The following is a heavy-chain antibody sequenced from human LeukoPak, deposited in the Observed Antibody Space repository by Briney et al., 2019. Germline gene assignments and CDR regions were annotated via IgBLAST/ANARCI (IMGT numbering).Heavy chain of an antibody. V-gene: IGHV1-18*01. D-gene: IGHD1-26*01. J-gene: IGHJ4*02. CDR2: ISPYTGTT. Sequence: ASVKVSCKASGFTFTNYGISWVRQAPGQGLEWMGRISPYTGTTDYAQKFQGRVSVTTDSSTSTAYMELRSLRSDDTGVYYCARTSFRVGLGSPERYWGQGTLVTVSS. CDR1: GFTFTNYG. CDR3: ARTSFRVGLGSPERY.